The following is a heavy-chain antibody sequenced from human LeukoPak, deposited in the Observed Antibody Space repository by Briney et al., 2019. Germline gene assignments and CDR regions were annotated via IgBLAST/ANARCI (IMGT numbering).Heavy chain of an antibody. Sequence: PGGSLRLSCAASGFTFSSYAMSWVRQAPGKGLEWVSAISGSGGSTYYADSVKGRFTISRDNSKNTLYLQMNSLRAEDTAVYYCANLIAYYYDRGYFDYWGQGTLVTVSS. CDR2: ISGSGGST. D-gene: IGHD3-22*01. J-gene: IGHJ4*02. CDR1: GFTFSSYA. V-gene: IGHV3-23*01. CDR3: ANLIAYYYDRGYFDY.